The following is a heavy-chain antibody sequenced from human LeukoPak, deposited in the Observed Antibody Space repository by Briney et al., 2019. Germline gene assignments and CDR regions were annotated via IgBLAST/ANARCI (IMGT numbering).Heavy chain of an antibody. CDR2: IDPVDSYT. J-gene: IGHJ4*02. CDR3: ARGYCSGTSCHDY. V-gene: IGHV5-10-1*01. CDR1: GYSFINYW. Sequence: GESLSISCKGSGYSFINYWISWVRQMPGKGLEWMGRIDPVDSYTNYSPSFQGHVTISADKSISTAYLQWSSLKASDTAMYYCARGYCSGTSCHDYWGQGTLVTVSS. D-gene: IGHD2-2*01.